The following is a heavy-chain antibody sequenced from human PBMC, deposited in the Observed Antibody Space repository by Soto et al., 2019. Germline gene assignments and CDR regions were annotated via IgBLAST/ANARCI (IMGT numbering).Heavy chain of an antibody. V-gene: IGHV3-30-3*01. D-gene: IGHD3-22*01. Sequence: QVQLVESGGGVVQPGRSLRLSCAASGFTFSSYAMHWVRQAPGKGLEWVAVISYDGSNKYYADSVKGRFTISRDTSKNTLYLQMNSLRAEDTAVYYCARDYYYSSGYYYYWGQGTLVTVSS. CDR3: ARDYYYSSGYYYY. CDR1: GFTFSSYA. CDR2: ISYDGSNK. J-gene: IGHJ4*02.